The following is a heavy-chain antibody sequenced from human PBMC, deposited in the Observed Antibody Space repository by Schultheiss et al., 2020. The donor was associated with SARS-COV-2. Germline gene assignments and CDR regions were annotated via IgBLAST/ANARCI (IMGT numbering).Heavy chain of an antibody. Sequence: GGSLRLSCAASGFTFSSYGMHWVRQAPGKGLEWVSYISSSGSTIYYADSVKGRFTISRDNAKNSLYLQMNSLRAEDTAVYYRARDRYKFYDFWSGYYNGVGYFDYWGQGTLVTVSS. J-gene: IGHJ4*02. D-gene: IGHD3-3*01. CDR1: GFTFSSYG. CDR2: ISSSGSTI. CDR3: ARDRYKFYDFWSGYYNGVGYFDY. V-gene: IGHV3-48*04.